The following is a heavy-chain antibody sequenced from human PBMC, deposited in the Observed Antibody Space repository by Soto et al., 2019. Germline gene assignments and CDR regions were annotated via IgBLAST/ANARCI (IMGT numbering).Heavy chain of an antibody. CDR2: IYYSGST. CDR3: ARVTGPYYYYYYGMDV. CDR1: GGSISSGDYY. D-gene: IGHD7-27*01. J-gene: IGHJ6*02. V-gene: IGHV4-30-4*01. Sequence: SETLSLTCTVSGGSISSGDYYWSWVRQPPGKGLEWIGYIYYSGSTYYNPSLKSRVTISVDTSKNQFSLKLSSVTAADTAVYYCARVTGPYYYYYYGMDVWGQGTTVTVSS.